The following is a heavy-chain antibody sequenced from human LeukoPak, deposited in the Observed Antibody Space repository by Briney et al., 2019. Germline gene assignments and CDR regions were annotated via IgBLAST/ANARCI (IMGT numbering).Heavy chain of an antibody. V-gene: IGHV4-34*01. CDR1: GGSFRGYY. Sequence: SETLSLTRAVYGGSFRGYYWCWIRQPPGKGLEWIGEINHSGSTNYTPSLKSRVTISVDTSKNQFSLKLSSVTAADTAVYYCARGGYDILTGYLYYFDYWGQGTLVTVSS. J-gene: IGHJ4*02. CDR3: ARGGYDILTGYLYYFDY. D-gene: IGHD3-9*01. CDR2: INHSGST.